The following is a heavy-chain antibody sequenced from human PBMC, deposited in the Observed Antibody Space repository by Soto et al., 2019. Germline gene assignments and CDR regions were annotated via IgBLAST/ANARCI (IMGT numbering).Heavy chain of an antibody. V-gene: IGHV3-30*18. CDR3: AKAVPPDY. CDR2: ISYDGSNK. CDR1: GFTFSSYG. Sequence: QVQLVESGGGVVQPGRSLRLSCAASGFTFSSYGMHWVRQAPGKGLEWVAVISYDGSNKYYADSVKGRFTISRDNSKNTLYLQINSLRAEDTAVYYCAKAVPPDYWGQGTLVTVSS. J-gene: IGHJ4*02.